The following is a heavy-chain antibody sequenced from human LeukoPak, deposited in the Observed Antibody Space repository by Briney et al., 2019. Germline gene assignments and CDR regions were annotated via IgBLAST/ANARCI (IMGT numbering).Heavy chain of an antibody. D-gene: IGHD2-21*01. J-gene: IGHJ6*03. Sequence: GGSLRLSCAASGFTFSSYSMNWVRQAPGKGLEWVSSISSSSSYIYYADSVKGRFTISRDNAKNSLYLQMNSLRAEDTAVYYCARDPSPCGGDCYYYYYMDVWGRGTTVTVSS. CDR3: ARDPSPCGGDCYYYYYMDV. CDR1: GFTFSSYS. V-gene: IGHV3-21*01. CDR2: ISSSSSYI.